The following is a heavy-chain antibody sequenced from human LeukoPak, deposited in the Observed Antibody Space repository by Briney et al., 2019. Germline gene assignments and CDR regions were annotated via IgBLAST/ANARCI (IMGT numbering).Heavy chain of an antibody. CDR2: INPNSDAT. CDR3: ARSYSTTWLSDY. Sequence: ASVKVSCKASGYTFTDYYLHWVRQAPGQGLEWMGWINPNSDATNYAQKFQGTHTMTRDTSISTAYMELSRLTSADTAVYYCARSYSTTWLSDYWGQGTLVTVSS. V-gene: IGHV1-2*02. CDR1: GYTFTDYY. D-gene: IGHD6-13*01. J-gene: IGHJ4*02.